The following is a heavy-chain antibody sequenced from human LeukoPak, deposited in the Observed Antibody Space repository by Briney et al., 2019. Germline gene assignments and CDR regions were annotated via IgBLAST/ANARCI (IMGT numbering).Heavy chain of an antibody. Sequence: GGSLRLSCAASGFTFSSYAVHWVRQAPGKGLEWVAVISYDGSNKYYADSVKGRFTISRDNSKNTLYLQMNSLRAKDTAVYYCARGGAAMVTGYYYYGMDVWGQGTTVTVSS. J-gene: IGHJ6*02. CDR3: ARGGAAMVTGYYYYGMDV. V-gene: IGHV3-30*04. CDR2: ISYDGSNK. D-gene: IGHD5-18*01. CDR1: GFTFSSYA.